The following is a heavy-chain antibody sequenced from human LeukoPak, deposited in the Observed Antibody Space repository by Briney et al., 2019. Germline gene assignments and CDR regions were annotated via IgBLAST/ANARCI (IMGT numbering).Heavy chain of an antibody. D-gene: IGHD3-16*01. J-gene: IGHJ4*02. V-gene: IGHV3-15*01. CDR2: IKSKTDGETT. Sequence: PGGSLRLSCAASGFTFNSAWISWARQAPGKGLEWVGRIKSKTDGETTDFAAPVKGRFSISRDDSKNTLYLQMNSLKTKDTAVYYCRLGLGEKWGQGTLVTVSS. CDR1: GFTFNSAW. CDR3: RLGLGEK.